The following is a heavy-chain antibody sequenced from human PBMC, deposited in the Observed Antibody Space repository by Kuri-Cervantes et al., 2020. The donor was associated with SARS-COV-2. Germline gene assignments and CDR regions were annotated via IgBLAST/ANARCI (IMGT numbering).Heavy chain of an antibody. J-gene: IGHJ4*02. CDR2: IWYDGGNK. V-gene: IGHV3-30*02. Sequence: GESLKISCAASGFTFSSYGMHWVRQAPGKGLEWVAVIWYDGGNKYYADSVKGRFTISRDNSKNTLYLQMNSLRAEDTALYYCAKGLGSSSWYGFDYWGQGTLATVSS. CDR3: AKGLGSSSWYGFDY. D-gene: IGHD6-13*01. CDR1: GFTFSSYG.